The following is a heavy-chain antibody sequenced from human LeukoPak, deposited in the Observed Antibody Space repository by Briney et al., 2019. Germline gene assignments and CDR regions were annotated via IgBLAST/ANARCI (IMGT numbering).Heavy chain of an antibody. J-gene: IGHJ4*02. D-gene: IGHD3-22*01. Sequence: SETLSLTCTVSGGAISSSHYYWGWIRQPPGKGLDWIGSIYYSGSTYYNPSLKSRVTISADTSKNQSSLKLSPATAADTAVYYCAILPATDTYYYDNRGYYRPGVHWGQGTLVTASS. CDR3: AILPATDTYYYDNRGYYRPGVH. CDR2: IYYSGST. V-gene: IGHV4-39*07. CDR1: GGAISSSHYY.